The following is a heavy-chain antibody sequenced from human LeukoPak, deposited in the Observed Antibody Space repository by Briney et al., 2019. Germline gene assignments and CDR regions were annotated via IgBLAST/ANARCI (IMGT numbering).Heavy chain of an antibody. CDR1: GGSISSTFYY. J-gene: IGHJ4*02. D-gene: IGHD2-8*01. CDR3: ARRRFVRGPDVVNPFDY. V-gene: IGHV4-39*01. Sequence: PSETLSLTCTVSGGSISSTFYYWGWVRQPPGTGLEWIGSINYSGSTYYNPSLRSRVTISVDTPKNQFSLKLSSVTAADTAVYYCARRRFVRGPDVVNPFDYWGQGTLVTVSS. CDR2: INYSGST.